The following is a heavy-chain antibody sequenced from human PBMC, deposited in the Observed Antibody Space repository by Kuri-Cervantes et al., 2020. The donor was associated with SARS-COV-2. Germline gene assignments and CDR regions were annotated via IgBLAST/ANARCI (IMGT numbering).Heavy chain of an antibody. CDR3: ARGISNHIYYYYMDV. D-gene: IGHD4-11*01. V-gene: IGHV4-38-2*01. J-gene: IGHJ6*03. CDR2: IYHSGST. Sequence: SETLSLTCAVSGYSISSGYYWGWIRQPPGKGLEWIGSIYHSGSTYYNPSLKSRVTISVDTSKNQFSLKLSSVTAADTAVYYCARGISNHIYYYYMDVWGKGTTVTVSS. CDR1: GYSISSGYY.